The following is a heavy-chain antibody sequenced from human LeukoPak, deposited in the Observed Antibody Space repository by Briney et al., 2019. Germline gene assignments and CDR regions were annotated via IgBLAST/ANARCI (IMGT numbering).Heavy chain of an antibody. CDR3: ARFGQLWTFDY. Sequence: GGSLRLSCAASGFTFSSYSMNWVRQAPGEGLEWVSSISSSSSYIYYADSVKGRFTISRDNAKNSLYLQMNSLRAEDTAVYYCARFGQLWTFDYWGQGTLVTVSS. CDR2: ISSSSSYI. CDR1: GFTFSSYS. J-gene: IGHJ4*02. V-gene: IGHV3-21*01. D-gene: IGHD5-18*01.